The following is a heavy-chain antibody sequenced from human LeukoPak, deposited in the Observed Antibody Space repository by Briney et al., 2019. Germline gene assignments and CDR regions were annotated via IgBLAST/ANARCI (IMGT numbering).Heavy chain of an antibody. CDR1: GGTFSSYA. J-gene: IGHJ5*02. CDR3: AREGKRQGELYYDFWSGYYNWFDP. CDR2: IIPIFGTA. D-gene: IGHD3-3*01. V-gene: IGHV1-69*13. Sequence: SVKVSCKASGGTFSSYAISWVRQAPGQGLEWMGGIIPIFGTANYAQKFQGRVTITADESTSTAYMELSSLRSEDTAVYYCAREGKRQGELYYDFWSGYYNWFDPWGQGTLVTVSS.